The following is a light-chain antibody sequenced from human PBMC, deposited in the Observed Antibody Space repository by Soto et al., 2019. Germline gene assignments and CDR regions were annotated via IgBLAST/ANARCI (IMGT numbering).Light chain of an antibody. J-gene: IGKJ3*01. CDR2: AAS. CDR3: QQYYSYPFT. Sequence: AIRMTQSPSSLSASTGDRVTITCRATQGISSYLAWYQQKPGKAPKLLIYAASTLQSGVPSRFSVSGSGTDFTLTISCLQSEDFAPYYCQQYYSYPFTFGPGTKVDI. CDR1: QGISSY. V-gene: IGKV1-8*01.